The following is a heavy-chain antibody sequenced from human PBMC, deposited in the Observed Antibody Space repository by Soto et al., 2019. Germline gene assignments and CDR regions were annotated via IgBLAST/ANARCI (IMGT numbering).Heavy chain of an antibody. CDR3: SRESHDTSCYDIDY. V-gene: IGHV3-7*01. Sequence: EVQLVESGGGLVQPGGSLRLSCAASGFIFRTYWMSWVRQAPGKGLEWVANIKQDGSEKYFVDSVKGRFPIYSDNAKNPLYLQMNSLRVEDTAVYYCSRESHDTSCYDIDYWGQGTLVTVSS. J-gene: IGHJ4*02. D-gene: IGHD3-22*01. CDR1: GFIFRTYW. CDR2: IKQDGSEK.